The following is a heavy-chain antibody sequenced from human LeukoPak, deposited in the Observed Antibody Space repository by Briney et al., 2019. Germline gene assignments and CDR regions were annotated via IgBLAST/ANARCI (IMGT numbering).Heavy chain of an antibody. CDR2: ISAYNGNT. Sequence: ASVKVSCKASGYTFTSYGISWVRQAPGQGLEWMGWISAYNGNTNYAQKLQGRVTMTTDTSTSTAYMELRSLRSDDTAVYYCAGEAHIPAASPVSWFDPWGQGTLVTVSS. CDR3: AGEAHIPAASPVSWFDP. J-gene: IGHJ5*02. CDR1: GYTFTSYG. V-gene: IGHV1-18*01. D-gene: IGHD2-2*01.